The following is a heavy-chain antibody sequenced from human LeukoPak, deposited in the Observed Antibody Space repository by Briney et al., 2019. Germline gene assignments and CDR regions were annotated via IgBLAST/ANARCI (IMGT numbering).Heavy chain of an antibody. J-gene: IGHJ4*02. V-gene: IGHV3-23*01. CDR1: GFTFSSYA. CDR3: AKEGPSIWFGEFDGFDY. CDR2: ISGSGGST. D-gene: IGHD3-10*01. Sequence: GGSLRLSCAVSGFTFSSYAMSWVRQAPGKGLEWVSAISGSGGSTYYADSVKGRFTISRDNSKNTLYLQMNSLRAEDTAVYYCAKEGPSIWFGEFDGFDYWGQGTLVTVSS.